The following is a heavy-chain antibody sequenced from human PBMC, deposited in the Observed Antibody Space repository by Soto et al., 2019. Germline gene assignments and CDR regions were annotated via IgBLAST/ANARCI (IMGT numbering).Heavy chain of an antibody. CDR2: ISYDRSDE. V-gene: IGHV3-30*03. CDR3: ASIVCRGSWSDCDYYIGLVV. D-gene: IGHD2-15*01. CDR1: GFTFSSYG. Sequence: QVQLEESGGGVVQPGRSLRLSCAASGFTFSSYGMHWVRQAPGKGLEWVAVISYDRSDEYYTDSVKGRFSVTRDNSQSTVYLQINNLRTADTGVNYGASIVCRGSWSDCDYYIGLVVWGPGTKV. J-gene: IGHJ6*02.